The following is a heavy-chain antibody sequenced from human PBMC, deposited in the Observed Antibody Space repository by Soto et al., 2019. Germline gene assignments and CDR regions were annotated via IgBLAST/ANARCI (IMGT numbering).Heavy chain of an antibody. V-gene: IGHV3-53*01. J-gene: IGHJ6*02. CDR2: IYSGGNT. CDR3: ARDSVAGGYYYYYGLDV. D-gene: IGHD2-15*01. CDR1: EFTVSTSY. Sequence: PGGSLRLSCAASEFTVSTSYMSWVRQAPGKGLEWVSIIYSGGNTYYADFVKGRFTISRDNSKNTLYLEMNSLRAEDTAVYYCARDSVAGGYYYYYGLDVWGQGSTVTVSS.